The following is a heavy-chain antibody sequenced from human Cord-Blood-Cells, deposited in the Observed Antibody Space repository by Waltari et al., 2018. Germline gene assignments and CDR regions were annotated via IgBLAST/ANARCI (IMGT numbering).Heavy chain of an antibody. CDR3: ARGPPEWEHYYGMDV. V-gene: IGHV4-31*03. CDR2: IYYSGST. Sequence: QVQLQESGPGLVKPSQTLSLTCTVSGGSISSGGYYWRWIRQHPGKGLEWIGYIYYSGSTYYNPSLKSRVTISVDTSKNQFSLKLSAVTAADTAVYYCARGPPEWEHYYGMDVWGQGTTVTVSS. D-gene: IGHD1-26*01. CDR1: GGSISSGGYY. J-gene: IGHJ6*02.